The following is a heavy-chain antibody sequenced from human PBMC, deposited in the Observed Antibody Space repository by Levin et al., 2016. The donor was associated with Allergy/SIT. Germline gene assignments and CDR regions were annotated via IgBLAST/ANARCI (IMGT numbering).Heavy chain of an antibody. D-gene: IGHD6-19*01. CDR2: IIPIFATR. J-gene: IGHJ6*02. Sequence: SVKVSCKASGGSFSSYAISWVRQAPGQGLEWMGGIIPIFATRKYAQKFQGRVTITADEFTSTAYMELSGLRSDDTAVYYCAMAVAGTALGYYYYYGMDVWGQGTTVTVSS. V-gene: IGHV1-69*13. CDR3: AMAVAGTALGYYYYYGMDV. CDR1: GGSFSSYA.